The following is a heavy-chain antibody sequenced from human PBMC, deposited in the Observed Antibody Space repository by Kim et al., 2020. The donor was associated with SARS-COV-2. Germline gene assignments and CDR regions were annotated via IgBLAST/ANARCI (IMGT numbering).Heavy chain of an antibody. CDR2: IIPIFGTA. J-gene: IGHJ4*02. V-gene: IGHV1-69*13. Sequence: SVKVSCKASGGTFSSYAISWVRQAPGQGLEWMGGIIPIFGTANYAQKFQGRVTITADESTSTAYMELSSLRSEDTAVYYCARIPAGGDSSSFGPFDYWGQGTLVTVSS. CDR1: GGTFSSYA. CDR3: ARIPAGGDSSSFGPFDY. D-gene: IGHD6-6*01.